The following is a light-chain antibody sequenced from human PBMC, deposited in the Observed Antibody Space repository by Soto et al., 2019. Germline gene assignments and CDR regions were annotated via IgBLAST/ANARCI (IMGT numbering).Light chain of an antibody. V-gene: IGKV1-8*01. CDR1: QDICAY. CDR2: XAS. J-gene: IGKJ4*01. CDR3: QQYDSFLT. Sequence: IRMTQSPSSLSASTGDRVSVSXRETQDICAYLAWYQQKPGQATQXXIYXASRFESGVPSRFSGSICGTEFTLTISSLQPYSVATYCCQQYDSFLTFGGGTKVDIK.